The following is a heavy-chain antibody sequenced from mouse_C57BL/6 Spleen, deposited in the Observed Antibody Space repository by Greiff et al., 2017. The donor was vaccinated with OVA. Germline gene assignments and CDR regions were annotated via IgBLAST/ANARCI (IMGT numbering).Heavy chain of an antibody. V-gene: IGHV1-52*01. CDR2: IDPSDSET. D-gene: IGHD1-1*01. CDR1: GYTFTSYW. Sequence: VQLQQSGAELVRPGSSVKLSCKASGYTFTSYWMHWVKQRPIQGLEWIGNIDPSDSETHYNQKFKDKATLTVDKSSSTAYMQLSSLTSEDSAVYYCARVGHYYGSSYFYYFDYWGQGTTLTVSS. J-gene: IGHJ2*01. CDR3: ARVGHYYGSSYFYYFDY.